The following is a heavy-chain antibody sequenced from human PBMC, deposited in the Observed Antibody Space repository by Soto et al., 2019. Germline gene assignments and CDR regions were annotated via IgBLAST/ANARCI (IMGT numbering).Heavy chain of an antibody. CDR2: INHSGST. V-gene: IGHV4-34*01. CDR3: ARADTAMVTVDY. D-gene: IGHD5-18*01. J-gene: IGHJ4*02. Sequence: QVQLQQWGAGLLKPSETLSLTYAVYGGSFSGYYWSWIRQPPGKGLEWIGEINHSGSTNYNPSLKSRVTIEVDTSKNQFSLKLSSVTAADTAVYYCARADTAMVTVDYWGQGTLVTVSS. CDR1: GGSFSGYY.